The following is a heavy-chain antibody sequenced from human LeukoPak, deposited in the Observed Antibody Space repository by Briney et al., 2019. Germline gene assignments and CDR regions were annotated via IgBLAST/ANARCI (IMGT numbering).Heavy chain of an antibody. D-gene: IGHD5-12*01. J-gene: IGHJ4*02. V-gene: IGHV3-23*01. CDR1: GFTFSSYA. CDR3: ARSKRGYSGYDIFDY. CDR2: ISGSGGST. Sequence: PGGSLRLSCAASGFTFSSYAMSWVRQAPGKGLEWVSAISGSGGSTYYADSVKGRFTISRDNSKNSLYLQMNSLRAEDTAVYYCARSKRGYSGYDIFDYWGQGTLVTVSS.